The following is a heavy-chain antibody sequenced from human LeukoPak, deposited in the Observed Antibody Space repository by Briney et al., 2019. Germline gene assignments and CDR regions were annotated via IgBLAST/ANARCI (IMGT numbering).Heavy chain of an antibody. CDR1: GFNFDRYT. V-gene: IGHV3-43*01. D-gene: IGHD3-10*02. CDR3: AKELDTMFFDY. J-gene: IGHJ4*02. CDR2: AGWAGGTT. Sequence: GGSLRLSCATSGFNFDRYTIHWVRQAPGKGLEWVSLAGWAGGTTFYSDSVRGRFIISRDSGRKSVYLQMDSLTTDDTAFYFCAKELDTMFFDYWGQGALVTVSS.